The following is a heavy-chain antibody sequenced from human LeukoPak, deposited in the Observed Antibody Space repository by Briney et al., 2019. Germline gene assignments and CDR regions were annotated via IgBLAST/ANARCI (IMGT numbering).Heavy chain of an antibody. CDR3: ARQTGSGLFILP. V-gene: IGHV4-38-2*01. CDR1: GFTFSDYY. D-gene: IGHD3/OR15-3a*01. CDR2: IYYGGNT. J-gene: IGHJ4*02. Sequence: GSLRLSCAASGFTFSDYYMGWIRQAPGKGLEWIGSIYYGGNTYYNASLKSQVSISIDTSKNQFSLRLTSVTAADTAVYYCARQTGSGLFILPGGQGTLVTVSS.